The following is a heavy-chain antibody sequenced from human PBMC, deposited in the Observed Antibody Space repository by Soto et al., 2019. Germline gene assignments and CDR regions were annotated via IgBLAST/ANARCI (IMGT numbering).Heavy chain of an antibody. D-gene: IGHD5-18*01. CDR3: ARDTAVRGLYYYGMDV. CDR2: IKQDGSEK. CDR1: GFTFSTYW. Sequence: EVQLVESGGGLVQPGGSLRLSCAASGFTFSTYWMSWVRQAPGKGLEWVANIKQDGSEKYYVDSVKGRFTISRDNAKNSLYLQMNRLRAEDTAVYYCARDTAVRGLYYYGMDVWGQGTTVTVSS. J-gene: IGHJ6*02. V-gene: IGHV3-7*05.